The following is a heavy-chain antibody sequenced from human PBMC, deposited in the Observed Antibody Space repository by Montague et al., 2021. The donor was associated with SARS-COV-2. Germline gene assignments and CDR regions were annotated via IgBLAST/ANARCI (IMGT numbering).Heavy chain of an antibody. V-gene: IGHV4-39*01. D-gene: IGHD3-9*01. J-gene: IGHJ5*02. CDR1: GGSISSSSYY. Sequence: SETLSLTCTVSGGSISSSSYYWGWIRQPPGKGLEWSGSIYYSGSTYYNPSLKSRVTISVDTSKNQFSLKLSSVTAADTAVYYCARPVSYYDILSSSTNWFDPWAREPWSPSPQ. CDR3: ARPVSYYDILSSSTNWFDP. CDR2: IYYSGST.